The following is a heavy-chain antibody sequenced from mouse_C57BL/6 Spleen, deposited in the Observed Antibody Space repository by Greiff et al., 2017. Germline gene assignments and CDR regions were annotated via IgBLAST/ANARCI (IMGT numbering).Heavy chain of an antibody. CDR3: ARGYDYDDDFDV. V-gene: IGHV5-17*01. Sequence: EVKLVESGGGLVKPGGSLKLSCAASGFTFSDYGMHWVRQAPEKGLEWVAYISSGSSTIYYADTVKGRFTISRDNAKNTLFLQMTSLRSEDTAMYYCARGYDYDDDFDVWGTGTTVTVSS. CDR2: ISSGSSTI. J-gene: IGHJ1*03. D-gene: IGHD2-4*01. CDR1: GFTFSDYG.